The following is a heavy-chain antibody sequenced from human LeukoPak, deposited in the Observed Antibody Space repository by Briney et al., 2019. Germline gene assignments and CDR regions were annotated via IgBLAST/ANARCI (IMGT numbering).Heavy chain of an antibody. CDR2: ISSSSSYI. V-gene: IGHV3-21*01. Sequence: GGSLRLSCAASGFTFSSYSMNWVRQAPGKGLGWVSSISSSSSYIYYADSVKGRFTISRDNAKNSLYLQMNSLRAEDTAVYYCARGSDYVWGSYRYLDYWGQGTLVTVSS. J-gene: IGHJ4*02. CDR3: ARGSDYVWGSYRYLDY. D-gene: IGHD3-16*02. CDR1: GFTFSSYS.